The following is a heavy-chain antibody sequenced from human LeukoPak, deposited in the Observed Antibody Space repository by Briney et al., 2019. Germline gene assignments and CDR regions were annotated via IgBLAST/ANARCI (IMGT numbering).Heavy chain of an antibody. J-gene: IGHJ4*02. CDR3: ASSSGWAPSDY. CDR1: GFTFSSYG. Sequence: GGSLRLSCAASGFTFSSYGMHWVRQAPGKGLEWVAVIWYDGSNKYYADSVKGRFTISRDNSKNTLYLQMNSLRAEDTAVYYCASSSGWAPSDYWGQGTLVTVSS. V-gene: IGHV3-33*01. CDR2: IWYDGSNK. D-gene: IGHD6-19*01.